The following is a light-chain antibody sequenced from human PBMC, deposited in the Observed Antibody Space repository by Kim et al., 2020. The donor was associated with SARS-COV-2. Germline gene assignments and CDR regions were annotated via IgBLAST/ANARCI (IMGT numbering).Light chain of an antibody. V-gene: IGLV1-44*01. J-gene: IGLJ2*01. CDR3: AAWDDSLNGVI. CDR1: SSNIGSNT. Sequence: GQRVTISCSGSSSNIGSNTVNWYQHLPGTAPKILMYSNNQRPSGVPDRFSGSKSGTSASLASSGLQSEDEADYYCAAWDDSLNGVIFGGGTQLTVL. CDR2: SNN.